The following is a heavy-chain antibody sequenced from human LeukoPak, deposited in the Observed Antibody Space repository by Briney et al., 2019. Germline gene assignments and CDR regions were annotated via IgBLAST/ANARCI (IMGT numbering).Heavy chain of an antibody. CDR2: IYYSGST. J-gene: IGHJ5*02. CDR3: ARCHDYGLDP. D-gene: IGHD4-17*01. CDR1: GFSITSGYF. Sequence: PSETLSLTCSVSGFSITSGYFWGWIRQSPGKGLEWIGYIYYSGSTNYNPSLKSRVTISVDTSKNQFSLKLSSVTAADTAVYYCARCHDYGLDPWGQGTLVTVSS. V-gene: IGHV4-61*05.